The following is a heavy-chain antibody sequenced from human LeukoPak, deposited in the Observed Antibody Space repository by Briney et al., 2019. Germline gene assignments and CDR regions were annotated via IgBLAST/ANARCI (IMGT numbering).Heavy chain of an antibody. CDR2: ISSSGNT. J-gene: IGHJ4*02. CDR3: ARLGAGPTYYDFWSGYSSSYSDY. CDR1: GGSTSSGNYY. D-gene: IGHD3-3*01. V-gene: IGHV4-39*02. Sequence: SETLSLTCTVSGGSTSSGNYYWGWIRQPPGKGLEWIGGISSSGNTYYNPSLKSRITISIDTSKNHFSLKLSSVTAADTAVYYCARLGAGPTYYDFWSGYSSSYSDYWGQGTLVTVSS.